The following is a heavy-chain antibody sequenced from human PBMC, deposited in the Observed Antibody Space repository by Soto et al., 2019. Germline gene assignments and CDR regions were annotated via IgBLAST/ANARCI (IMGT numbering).Heavy chain of an antibody. CDR2: IYPSDSDT. V-gene: IGHV5-51*01. CDR1: GYRFSNNW. Sequence: GESLKISCKGSGYRFSNNWIGWVRQMPGKGLEWMGIIYPSDSDTRYSPSFQGQVTISADKSISTAYLQWNNLKPSDSAMYYCARHHDSLTGYYSYYYVMDVWGQGTTVTVSS. CDR3: ARHHDSLTGYYSYYYVMDV. J-gene: IGHJ6*02. D-gene: IGHD3-9*01.